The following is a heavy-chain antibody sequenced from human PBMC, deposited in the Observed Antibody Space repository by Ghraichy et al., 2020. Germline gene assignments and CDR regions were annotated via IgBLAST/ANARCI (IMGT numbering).Heavy chain of an antibody. V-gene: IGHV4-34*01. CDR1: GGSFSGYY. Sequence: SETLSLTCAVYGGSFSGYYWSWIRQPPGKGLEWIGEINHSGSTNYNPSLKSRVTISVDTSKNQFSLKLSSVTAADTAVYYCARDWRYYGGTYYWGQGTLVTVSS. J-gene: IGHJ4*02. CDR2: INHSGST. D-gene: IGHD1-26*01. CDR3: ARDWRYYGGTYY.